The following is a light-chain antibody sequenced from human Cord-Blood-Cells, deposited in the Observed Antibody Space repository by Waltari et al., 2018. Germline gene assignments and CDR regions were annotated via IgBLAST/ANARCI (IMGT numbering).Light chain of an antibody. Sequence: DIVMTQSPDSLAVSLGERATINCKSSQSVLYSSNNKNYLAWYQQKPGQPPKLLIYWASTRESGVPDRFSGSGSGTDFTLTSSSLQAEDVAVYYWQQYYSTPPFTFGPGTKVDIK. CDR1: QSVLYSSNNKNY. CDR2: WAS. V-gene: IGKV4-1*01. CDR3: QQYYSTPPFT. J-gene: IGKJ3*01.